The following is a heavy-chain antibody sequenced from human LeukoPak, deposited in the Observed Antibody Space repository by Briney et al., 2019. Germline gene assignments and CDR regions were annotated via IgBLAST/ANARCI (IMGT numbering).Heavy chain of an antibody. CDR1: GFTFSSYA. CDR2: ISDSGGST. V-gene: IGHV3-23*01. CDR3: ATGSGGSYNY. D-gene: IGHD2-15*01. J-gene: IGHJ4*02. Sequence: GGSLRLSCAASGFTFSSYAMSWVRQAPGKGLEWVSTISDSGGSTYYADSVKGRFTISRDNSKNTLYLQMNSLRAEDTAVYYCATGSGGSYNYWGQGTLVTVSS.